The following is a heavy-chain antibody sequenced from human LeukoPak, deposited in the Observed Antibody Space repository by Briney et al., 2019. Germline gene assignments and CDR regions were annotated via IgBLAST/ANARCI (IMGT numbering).Heavy chain of an antibody. CDR2: ISDSGSGK. V-gene: IGHV3-23*01. CDR3: AKDYGGSYRGRFDP. J-gene: IGHJ5*02. CDR1: GFTFSSYE. Sequence: GGSLRLSCAASGFTFSSYEMNWVRQAPGKGLEWVSAISDSGSGKYYADSVKGRFTISRDNSKNTLYLQMNSLRAEDTAVYYCAKDYGGSYRGRFDPWGQGTLVTVSS. D-gene: IGHD1-26*01.